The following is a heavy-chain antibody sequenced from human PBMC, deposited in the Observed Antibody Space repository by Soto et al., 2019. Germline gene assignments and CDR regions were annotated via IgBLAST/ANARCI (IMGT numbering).Heavy chain of an antibody. CDR2: IYSGGST. V-gene: IGHV3-66*01. Sequence: EVQLVESGGGLVQPGGSLRLSCAASGFTVGNNYMNWVRQAPGKGLECVSLIYSGGSTNYADSVKGRFTISRDNSKNTLYLQMNSRRAEDTAVYYCARDPPGIAAAGGGWGQGTTVTVSS. CDR3: ARDPPGIAAAGGG. J-gene: IGHJ6*02. CDR1: GFTVGNNY. D-gene: IGHD6-13*01.